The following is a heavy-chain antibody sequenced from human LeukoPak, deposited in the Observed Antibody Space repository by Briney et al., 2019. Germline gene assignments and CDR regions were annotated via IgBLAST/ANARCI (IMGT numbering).Heavy chain of an antibody. CDR3: AKARRSDSSGYQYYFDY. J-gene: IGHJ4*02. V-gene: IGHV1-18*01. CDR2: ISAYNGNT. Sequence: ASVKVSCTASGYTFTSYGISWVRQAPGQGLEWMGWISAYNGNTNYAQKLQGRVTMTTDTSTSTAYMELRSLGSDDTAVYYCAKARRSDSSGYQYYFDYWGQGTLVTVSS. CDR1: GYTFTSYG. D-gene: IGHD3-22*01.